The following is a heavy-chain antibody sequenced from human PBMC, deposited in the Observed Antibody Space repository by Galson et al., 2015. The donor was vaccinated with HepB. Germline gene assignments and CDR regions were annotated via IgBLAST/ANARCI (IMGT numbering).Heavy chain of an antibody. Sequence: SVKVSCKASGYTFTSYGISWVRQAPGQGLEWMGWISAYNGNTNYAQKLQGRVTMTTDTSTSTAYMELRSLRSDDTAVYYCARGGAYYDFWSGYPYYFDYWGQGTLVTVSS. CDR3: ARGGAYYDFWSGYPYYFDY. D-gene: IGHD3-3*01. V-gene: IGHV1-18*01. CDR1: GYTFTSYG. J-gene: IGHJ4*02. CDR2: ISAYNGNT.